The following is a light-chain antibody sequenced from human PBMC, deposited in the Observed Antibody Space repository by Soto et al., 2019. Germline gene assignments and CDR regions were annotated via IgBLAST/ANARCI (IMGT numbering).Light chain of an antibody. J-gene: IGKJ4*01. CDR2: KAS. Sequence: DIQMTQSPSTLSASVGDRVTITCRASQSISSWLAWYQQKPGKAPKLLIYKASSLESGVLSRFSGSGSGTEFTLTISSLQPDDFATYYCQQYNSYSRLTFGGGTKVEIK. V-gene: IGKV1-5*03. CDR3: QQYNSYSRLT. CDR1: QSISSW.